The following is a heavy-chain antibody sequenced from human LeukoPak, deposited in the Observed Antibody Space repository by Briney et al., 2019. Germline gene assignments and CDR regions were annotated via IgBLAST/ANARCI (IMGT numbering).Heavy chain of an antibody. V-gene: IGHV3-23*01. D-gene: IGHD3-10*01. J-gene: IGHJ4*02. CDR1: GITSITSA. CDR2: ISGSGGST. CDR3: AKLLRGTVVPYYDY. Sequence: PGGSLRLSCAASGITSITSAMSWVRQAPGKGLEWVSAISGSGGSTYYADSVKGRFTISRDNSKNTLHLQMNRLRVEDTAVYYCAKLLRGTVVPYYDYWGQGTLVTVSS.